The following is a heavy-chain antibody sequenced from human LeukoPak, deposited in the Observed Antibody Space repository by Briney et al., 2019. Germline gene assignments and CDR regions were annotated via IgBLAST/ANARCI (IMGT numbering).Heavy chain of an antibody. V-gene: IGHV3-66*01. CDR2: IYSGGST. D-gene: IGHD1-26*01. CDR3: ARDRVVGATLEYFQH. CDR1: GFTFDDYA. J-gene: IGHJ1*01. Sequence: GGSLRLSCAASGFTFDDYAMHWVRQAPGKGLEWVSVIYSGGSTYYADSVKGRFTISRDNSKNTLYLQMNSLRAEDTAAYYCARDRVVGATLEYFQHWGQGTLVTVSS.